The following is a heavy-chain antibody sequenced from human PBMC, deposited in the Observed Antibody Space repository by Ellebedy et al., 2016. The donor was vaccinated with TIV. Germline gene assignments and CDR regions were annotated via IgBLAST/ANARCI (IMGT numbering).Heavy chain of an antibody. J-gene: IGHJ4*02. D-gene: IGHD6-19*01. V-gene: IGHV3-30*03. CDR3: ARDSSGWQVD. CDR2: ISYDGSNK. Sequence: GESLKISCAAAGFTFSSYAMTWVRQAPGKGLEWVAVISYDGSNKYYADSVKGRFTISRDNSKNTLYLQMNSLRAEDTAVYYCARDSSGWQVDWGQGTLVTVSS. CDR1: GFTFSSYA.